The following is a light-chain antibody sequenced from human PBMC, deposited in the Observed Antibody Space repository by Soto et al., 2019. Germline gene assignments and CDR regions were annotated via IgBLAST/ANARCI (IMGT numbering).Light chain of an antibody. Sequence: DIVMTQSPDSLAVSLGERATINCKSSQNVLYISNNKNYLAWYQQKPGQPPKLLIYWASTRESGVPDRFSGSGSGTDFTLTISSLKAEDVAVYYCQQYYSTPPTFGQGTKVEIK. CDR2: WAS. V-gene: IGKV4-1*01. CDR1: QNVLYISNNKNY. J-gene: IGKJ1*01. CDR3: QQYYSTPPT.